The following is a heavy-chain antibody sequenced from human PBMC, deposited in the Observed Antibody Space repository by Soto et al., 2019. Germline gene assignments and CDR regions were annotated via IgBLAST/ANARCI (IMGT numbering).Heavy chain of an antibody. Sequence: PSETLSLTCAVYGGSFSVYYWSLIRQPPGKGLEWIGEINHSGSTNYNPSLKSRVTISVDTSKNQFSLKLRSVTAADTAVYYCARERITIFGVVIGVRWFDPSGQGHLITVSS. V-gene: IGHV4-34*01. D-gene: IGHD3-3*01. J-gene: IGHJ5*02. CDR2: INHSGST. CDR3: ARERITIFGVVIGVRWFDP. CDR1: GGSFSVYY.